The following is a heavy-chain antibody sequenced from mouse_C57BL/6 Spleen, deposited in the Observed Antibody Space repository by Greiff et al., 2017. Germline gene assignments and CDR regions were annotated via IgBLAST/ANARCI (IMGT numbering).Heavy chain of an antibody. V-gene: IGHV1-69*01. Sequence: QVQLQQPGAELVMPGASVKLSCKASGYTFTSYWMHWVKQRPGQGLEWIGEIDPSDSYTNYNQKFKGKSTLTVDKSSSTAYMQLGSLTSEESAVYYCARYYCSVFDYWGQGTTLTVSS. CDR2: IDPSDSYT. CDR3: ARYYCSVFDY. CDR1: GYTFTSYW. J-gene: IGHJ2*01. D-gene: IGHD1-1*01.